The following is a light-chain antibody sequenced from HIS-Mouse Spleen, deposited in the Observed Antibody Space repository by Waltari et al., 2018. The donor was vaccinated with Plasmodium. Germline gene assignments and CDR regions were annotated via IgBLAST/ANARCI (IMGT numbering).Light chain of an antibody. CDR2: DTS. V-gene: IGLV7-46*01. J-gene: IGLJ3*02. Sequence: QAVVTQEPSLTVSPGGTVTLTCGSSTGAVTSGHYPYWFQQKPGQAPRTLIYDTSNKHSWTPALFSGSLLGGKAALTLSGAQPEDEAEYYCLLSYSGARWVFGGGTKLTVL. CDR3: LLSYSGARWV. CDR1: TGAVTSGHY.